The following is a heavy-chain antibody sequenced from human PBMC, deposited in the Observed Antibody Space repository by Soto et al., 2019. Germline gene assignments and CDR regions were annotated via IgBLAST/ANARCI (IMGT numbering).Heavy chain of an antibody. V-gene: IGHV3-21*01. CDR3: ARNYNGDVYFDY. CDR2: ISSSSSYI. CDR1: GFTFSSYS. D-gene: IGHD3-10*01. J-gene: IGHJ4*02. Sequence: LRLSCAASGFTFSSYSMNWVRQAPGKGLEWVSSISSSSSYIYYADSVKGRFTISRDNAKNSLYLQMNSLRAEDTAVYYCARNYNGDVYFDYWGQGNLVTVS.